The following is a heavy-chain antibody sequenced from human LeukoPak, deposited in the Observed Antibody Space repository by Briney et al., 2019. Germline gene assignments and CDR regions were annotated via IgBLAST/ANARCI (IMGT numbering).Heavy chain of an antibody. V-gene: IGHV4-31*03. CDR1: GGSPSSGGSY. D-gene: IGHD3-22*01. Sequence: TLSLTCTVPGGSPSSGGSYWSWSRQHPGKGLEWIGYIYDSGSTYYNPSLKSRVTISVDTSKNQFSLKLSSVTAADTAVYYCARHYYDSSGYSVGFDYWGQGTLVTVSS. J-gene: IGHJ4*02. CDR2: IYDSGST. CDR3: ARHYYDSSGYSVGFDY.